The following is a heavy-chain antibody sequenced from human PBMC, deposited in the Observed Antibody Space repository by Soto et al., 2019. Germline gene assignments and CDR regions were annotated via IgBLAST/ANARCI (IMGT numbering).Heavy chain of an antibody. J-gene: IGHJ4*02. CDR2: INHSGST. D-gene: IGHD6-6*01. CDR3: ARGRAEYSFDY. CDR1: GGSFSGYY. V-gene: IGHV4-34*01. Sequence: SETLSLTCAVYGGSFSGYYWSWIRQPPGKGLEWIGEINHSGSTNYNPSLKSRVTISVDTSKNQFSLKLSSVTAADTAVYYCARGRAEYSFDYWGQGTLVNVST.